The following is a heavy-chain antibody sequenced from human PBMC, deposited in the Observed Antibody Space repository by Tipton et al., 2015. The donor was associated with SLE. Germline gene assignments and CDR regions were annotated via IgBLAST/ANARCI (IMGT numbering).Heavy chain of an antibody. J-gene: IGHJ5*02. D-gene: IGHD6-13*01. CDR2: IYHSGST. V-gene: IGHV4-59*12. CDR1: GGSISTYY. CDR3: ARDGSSSLYNWFDP. Sequence: TLSLTCTVSGGSISTYYWSWIRQPPGKGLEWIGSIYHSGSTYYNPSLKSRAAISVDTSKNQFSLKLSSVTAADTAVYYCARDGSSSLYNWFDPWGQGTLVTVSS.